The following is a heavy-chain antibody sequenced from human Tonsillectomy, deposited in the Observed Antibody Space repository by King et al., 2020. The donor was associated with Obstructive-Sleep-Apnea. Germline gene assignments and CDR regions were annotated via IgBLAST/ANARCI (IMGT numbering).Heavy chain of an antibody. CDR1: GFTFSSDW. D-gene: IGHD3-9*01. CDR3: AREGRYFYWLWNWDAFDI. Sequence: VQLVESGGGLVQPGGSLRLSCAASGFTFSSDWMSWVRQAPGKGLEWVANIKQDGSEKYYVDSVKGRFTISRDNAKNSLYLKMNSLRTEDTAVYYCAREGRYFYWLWNWDAFDIWGQGTMVTVSS. CDR2: IKQDGSEK. V-gene: IGHV3-7*01. J-gene: IGHJ3*02.